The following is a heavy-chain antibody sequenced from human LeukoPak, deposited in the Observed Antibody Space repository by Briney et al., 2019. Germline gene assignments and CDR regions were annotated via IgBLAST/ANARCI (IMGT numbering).Heavy chain of an antibody. Sequence: ASVKVSCKASGYTFTGYYMHWVRLAPAQGLEWMGRINPNSGGTNYAQKFQGRGTMTRYTANSKASMELSRLRSDDTAVYYCARGDLWCILYYYYYMDVWGKGTTVTVSS. CDR2: INPNSGGT. V-gene: IGHV1-2*06. D-gene: IGHD2-8*01. CDR1: GYTFTGYY. J-gene: IGHJ6*03. CDR3: ARGDLWCILYYYYYMDV.